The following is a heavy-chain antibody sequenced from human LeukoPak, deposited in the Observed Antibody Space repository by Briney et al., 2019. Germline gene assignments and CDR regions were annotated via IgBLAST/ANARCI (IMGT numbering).Heavy chain of an antibody. D-gene: IGHD2-2*01. V-gene: IGHV1-2*02. CDR1: GYTFTGYY. J-gene: IGHJ4*02. CDR2: INPNSGGT. CDR3: ARGTEYQLLWGDYFDY. Sequence: ASVKVSCKASGYTFTGYYMHWVRQAPGQGLEWMGWINPNSGGTNYAQKFQGRVTMTRDTSISTACMELSRLRSDDTAVYYCARGTEYQLLWGDYFDYWGQGTLVTVSS.